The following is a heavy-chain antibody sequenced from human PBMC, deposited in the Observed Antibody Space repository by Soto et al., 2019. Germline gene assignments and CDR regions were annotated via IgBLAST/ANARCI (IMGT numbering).Heavy chain of an antibody. J-gene: IGHJ4*02. V-gene: IGHV3-21*01. CDR3: ARIREYSGYDKEDY. Sequence: GGSLRLSCAASGFTFSSYSMNWVRQAPGKGLEWVSSISSSSSYIYYADSVKGRFTISRDNAKNSLYLQMNSLRAEDTAVYYCARIREYSGYDKEDYWGQGTLVTSPQ. CDR1: GFTFSSYS. D-gene: IGHD5-12*01. CDR2: ISSSSSYI.